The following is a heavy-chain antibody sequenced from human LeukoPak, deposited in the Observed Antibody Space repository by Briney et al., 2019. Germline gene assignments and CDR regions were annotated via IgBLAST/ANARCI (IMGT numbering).Heavy chain of an antibody. J-gene: IGHJ3*02. D-gene: IGHD6-13*01. CDR2: IYYSGST. CDR3: ARERRIAAAADLDAFDI. V-gene: IGHV4-39*07. Sequence: SETLSLTCTVSGGSISSSSYYWGWIRQPPGKGLEWIGSIYYSGSTYYNPSLKSRVTISVDTSKNQFSLKLSSVTAADTAVYYCARERRIAAAADLDAFDIWGQGTMVTVSS. CDR1: GGSISSSSYY.